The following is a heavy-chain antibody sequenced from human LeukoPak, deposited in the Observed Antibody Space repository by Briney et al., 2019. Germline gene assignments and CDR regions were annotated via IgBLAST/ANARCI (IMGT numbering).Heavy chain of an antibody. V-gene: IGHV1-69*13. CDR2: IIPIFGTA. Sequence: ASVKVSCKASGGTFSSYAISWVRQAPGQGLEWMGGIIPIFGTANYAQKFQGRVTITADESTSTAYMELSSLRSEDTAVYYCARERDEEPTVGITGTLYYFDYWGQGTLVTVSS. CDR3: ARERDEEPTVGITGTLYYFDY. J-gene: IGHJ4*02. D-gene: IGHD1-20*01. CDR1: GGTFSSYA.